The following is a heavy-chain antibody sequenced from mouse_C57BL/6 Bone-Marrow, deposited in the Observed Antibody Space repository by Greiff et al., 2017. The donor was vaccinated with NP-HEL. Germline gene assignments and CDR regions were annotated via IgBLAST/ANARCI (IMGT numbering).Heavy chain of an antibody. CDR1: GYTFTSYG. CDR2: IYPRSGNT. Sequence: QVQLKESGAELARPGASVKLSCKASGYTFTSYGISWVKQRTGQGLEWIGEIYPRSGNTYYNEKFKGKATLTADKSSSTAYMELRSLTSEDSAVYFCAMDGRRFAYWGQGTLVTVSA. CDR3: AMDGRRFAY. D-gene: IGHD2-3*01. V-gene: IGHV1-81*01. J-gene: IGHJ3*01.